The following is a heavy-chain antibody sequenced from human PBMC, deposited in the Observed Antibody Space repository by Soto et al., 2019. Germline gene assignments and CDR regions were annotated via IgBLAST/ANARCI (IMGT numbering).Heavy chain of an antibody. D-gene: IGHD1-7*01. CDR3: VRENYYYDY. V-gene: IGHV1-2*02. CDR1: GYTFSDYY. CDR2: INPNHGGT. J-gene: IGHJ4*02. Sequence: ASVNVSCKASGYTFSDYYIHWVRQAPGQGLEWMGWINPNHGGTYYEQKFQGRVTMTRDTSLTTVYMELTSLTSDDTAVYYCVRENYYYDYWGQGTLVTVSS.